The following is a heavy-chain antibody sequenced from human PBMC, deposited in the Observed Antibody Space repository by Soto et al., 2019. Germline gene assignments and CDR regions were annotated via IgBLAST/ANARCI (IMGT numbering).Heavy chain of an antibody. D-gene: IGHD3-9*01. J-gene: IGHJ3*02. CDR1: GFTFSSYS. CDR2: ISSSSSTI. V-gene: IGHV3-48*01. CDR3: ARERRYFDWLWGAFDI. Sequence: GGPLRLSCAASGFTFSSYSMNWVRQAPGKGLEWVSYISSSSSTIYYADSVKGRFTISRDNAKNSLYLQMNSLRAEDTAVYYCARERRYFDWLWGAFDIWGQGTMVTVSS.